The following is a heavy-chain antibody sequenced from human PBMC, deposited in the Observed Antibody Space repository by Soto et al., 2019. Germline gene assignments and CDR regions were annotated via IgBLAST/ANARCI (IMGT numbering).Heavy chain of an antibody. V-gene: IGHV1-18*04. Sequence: ASVKVSCKASGYTFTSYGISWVRQAPGQGLEWMGWISAYNGNTNYAQKLQGRVTMTTDTSTSTAYMELRSLRSDDTAVYYCARDSGGLRYFGWLLWLDYWGQGTLVTVSS. CDR1: GYTFTSYG. CDR3: ARDSGGLRYFGWLLWLDY. J-gene: IGHJ4*02. CDR2: ISAYNGNT. D-gene: IGHD3-9*01.